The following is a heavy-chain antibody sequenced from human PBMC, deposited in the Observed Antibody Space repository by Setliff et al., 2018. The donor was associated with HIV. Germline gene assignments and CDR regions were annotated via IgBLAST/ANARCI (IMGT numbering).Heavy chain of an antibody. D-gene: IGHD3-16*01. J-gene: IGHJ4*02. CDR1: ESTFYA. Sequence: HPGGSLRLSCEASESTFYAMHWVRQAPGKGLEWLAVISYDGTSKYYADSVKGRFTISRDNSKSTQYLQMNSLRTEDTAVYYCVRRSNGEESLRRPDYWGQGTLVTVSS. V-gene: IGHV3-30*04. CDR2: ISYDGTSK. CDR3: VRRSNGEESLRRPDY.